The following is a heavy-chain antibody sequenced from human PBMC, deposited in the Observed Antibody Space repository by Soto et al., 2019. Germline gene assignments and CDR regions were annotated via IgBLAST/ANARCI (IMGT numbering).Heavy chain of an antibody. Sequence: QVQLVQSGAEVKKPGSSMKVSCMTSGGSFSGYVFTWVRQAPGQGLEWMGRIIPVHNITNYAESLQGRVTISADTSSSTTYMELSTLRSDDTAVYFCGRAKSIFGIVTDVYDIWGQGTMVIVSS. J-gene: IGHJ3*02. D-gene: IGHD3-3*01. CDR2: IIPVHNIT. V-gene: IGHV1-69*04. CDR1: GGSFSGYV. CDR3: GRAKSIFGIVTDVYDI.